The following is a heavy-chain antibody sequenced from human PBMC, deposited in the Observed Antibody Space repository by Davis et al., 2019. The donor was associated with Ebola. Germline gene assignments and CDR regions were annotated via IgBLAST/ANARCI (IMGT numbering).Heavy chain of an antibody. Sequence: GESLKISCQGFGYSFTNYWIGWVRQMPGKGLEWMGIVYTGDADTRYSPSFRGQVTITADKSIKTAFLQWSSLKASDTAMYYCASLRRTITGMDDAFDIWGQGTMVTVSS. J-gene: IGHJ3*02. D-gene: IGHD1-20*01. V-gene: IGHV5-51*01. CDR1: GYSFTNYW. CDR3: ASLRRTITGMDDAFDI. CDR2: VYTGDADT.